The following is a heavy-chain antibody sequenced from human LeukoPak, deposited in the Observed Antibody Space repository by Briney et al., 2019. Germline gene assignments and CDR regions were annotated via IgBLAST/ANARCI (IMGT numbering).Heavy chain of an antibody. J-gene: IGHJ4*02. CDR2: ISYDGSNK. Sequence: GGSLRLSCAASGFTFSTYGMHWVRQALGKGLEWVAVISYDGSNKYYADSVKGRFTISTANSKNTLYLQMNSLRAEDTAVYYCATRIAAAGDYWGQGTLVTVSS. CDR1: GFTFSTYG. CDR3: ATRIAAAGDY. V-gene: IGHV3-30*03. D-gene: IGHD6-13*01.